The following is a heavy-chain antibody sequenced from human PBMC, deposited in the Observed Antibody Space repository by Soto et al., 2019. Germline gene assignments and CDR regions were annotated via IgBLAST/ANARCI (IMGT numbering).Heavy chain of an antibody. CDR2: MNPKSANT. V-gene: IGHV1-8*01. J-gene: IGHJ4*02. D-gene: IGHD3-22*01. CDR1: RYTFINYD. Sequence: ASVKVSCKASRYTFINYDINWVRQATGQGLEWMGWMNPKSANTGYAQNFQGRVTMTRNTSISTAYMELSSLRSEDTAVYYCARGGVPLGYYYDSSGPLRFDYWGQGTLVTVSS. CDR3: ARGGVPLGYYYDSSGPLRFDY.